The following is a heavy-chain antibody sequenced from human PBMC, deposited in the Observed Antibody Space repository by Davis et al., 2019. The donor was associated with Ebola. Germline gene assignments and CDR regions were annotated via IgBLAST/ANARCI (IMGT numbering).Heavy chain of an antibody. CDR3: ARMGKSYYDSLWDY. Sequence: GESLKIPCKGSGYRFTSHWIGWVRQMPGKGLEWMGIIYTGDSDTRYSPSFRGQVTISADKSFSTAYLQWSGLKASDTAVYYCARMGKSYYDSLWDYWGQGTLVTVSS. CDR1: GYRFTSHW. CDR2: IYTGDSDT. V-gene: IGHV5-51*01. J-gene: IGHJ4*02. D-gene: IGHD3-10*01.